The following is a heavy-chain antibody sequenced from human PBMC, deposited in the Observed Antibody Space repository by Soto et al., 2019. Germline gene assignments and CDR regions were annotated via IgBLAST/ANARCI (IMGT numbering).Heavy chain of an antibody. CDR2: IYYSGST. J-gene: IGHJ4*02. D-gene: IGHD4-17*01. CDR1: GGSISSGGYY. V-gene: IGHV4-31*03. Sequence: PSETLSLTCTVSGGSISSGGYYWSGIRQHPGKGLEWIGYIYYSGSTYYNPSLKSRVTISVDTSKNQFSLKLSSVTAADTAVYYCARCPTTVTSYFDYWGQGTLVTVSS. CDR3: ARCPTTVTSYFDY.